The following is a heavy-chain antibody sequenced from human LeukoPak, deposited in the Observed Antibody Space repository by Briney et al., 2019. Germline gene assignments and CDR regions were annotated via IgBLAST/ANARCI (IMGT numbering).Heavy chain of an antibody. V-gene: IGHV3-30*02. CDR1: GFRFNTYW. Sequence: GGSLRLSCAVSGFRFNTYWMSWVRQAPGKGLEWVAFIRYDGSNKYYADSVKGRFTISRDNSKNTLYLQMNSLRAEDTAVYYCAKDHGPYSGSYFDYWGQGTPVTVSS. CDR2: IRYDGSNK. CDR3: AKDHGPYSGSYFDY. J-gene: IGHJ4*02. D-gene: IGHD1-26*01.